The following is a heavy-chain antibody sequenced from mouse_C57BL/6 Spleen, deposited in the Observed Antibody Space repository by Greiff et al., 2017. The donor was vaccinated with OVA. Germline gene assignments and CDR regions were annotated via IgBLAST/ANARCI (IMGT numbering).Heavy chain of an antibody. D-gene: IGHD2-2*01. CDR1: GYSITSGYY. V-gene: IGHV3-6*01. CDR2: ISYDGSN. J-gene: IGHJ4*01. Sequence: EVQLQESGPGLVKPSQSLSLTCSVTGYSITSGYYWNWIRQFPGNKLEWMGYISYDGSNNYNPSLKNRISITRDTSKNQFFLKLNSVTTEDTATYYCAREGDYGYDWGQGTSVTVSS. CDR3: AREGDYGYD.